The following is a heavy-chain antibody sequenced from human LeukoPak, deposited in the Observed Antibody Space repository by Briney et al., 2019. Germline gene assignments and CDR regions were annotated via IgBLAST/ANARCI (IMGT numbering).Heavy chain of an antibody. V-gene: IGHV4-4*09. Sequence: SETLSLTCTVSGGSVTTHYWSWIRQPPGKGLEWIGYIYHSGGTNYNPSLKSRVAISVDTSKNQFSLRLTSVTAADTAVYYFAKKGLWGVITPETPLDPWGQGTLVTVSS. CDR2: IYHSGGT. D-gene: IGHD3-10*01. CDR1: GGSVTTHY. J-gene: IGHJ5*02. CDR3: AKKGLWGVITPETPLDP.